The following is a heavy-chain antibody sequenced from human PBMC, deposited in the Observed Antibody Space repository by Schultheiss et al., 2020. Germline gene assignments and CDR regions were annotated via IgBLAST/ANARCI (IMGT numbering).Heavy chain of an antibody. CDR1: GGSVSSGSFY. Sequence: SETLSLTCTVSGGSVSSGSFYWSWVRQPPGKGLEWIGFISYSGSTSYNPSLKSRLTISVDTSNQFSLKLRSVTAADTAVYYCAVLRFLEWLSPPPNWFDPWGQGTLVTVSS. D-gene: IGHD3-3*01. J-gene: IGHJ5*02. CDR2: ISYSGST. CDR3: AVLRFLEWLSPPPNWFDP. V-gene: IGHV4-61*01.